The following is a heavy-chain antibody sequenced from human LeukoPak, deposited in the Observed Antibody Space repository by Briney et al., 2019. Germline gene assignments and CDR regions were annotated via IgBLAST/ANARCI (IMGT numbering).Heavy chain of an antibody. CDR1: GFTFSSYE. V-gene: IGHV3-48*03. CDR3: VKDRTGTYTLDY. Sequence: HPGGSLRLSCAASGFTFSSYEMNWVRQAPGKGLEWVSYISSSGSTIYYADSVKGRFTISRDNAKNSLYLQMNSLRAEDTAVYYCVKDRTGTYTLDYWGQGTLVTVSS. J-gene: IGHJ4*02. CDR2: ISSSGSTI. D-gene: IGHD3-10*01.